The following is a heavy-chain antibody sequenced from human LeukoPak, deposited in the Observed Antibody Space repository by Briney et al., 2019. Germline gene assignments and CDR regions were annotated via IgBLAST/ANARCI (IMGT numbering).Heavy chain of an antibody. CDR3: ARFSVSQAWFAP. Sequence: PSETLSLTCTVSGYSITSGYYWGWIRQPPGKGLEWTGSIYHSGDSFYNPSLKTRVTISVDTSRNQFSLKLISVTAADTALYYCARFSVSQAWFAPWGQGTLVTVSS. CDR2: IYHSGDS. J-gene: IGHJ5*02. CDR1: GYSITSGYY. V-gene: IGHV4-38-2*02.